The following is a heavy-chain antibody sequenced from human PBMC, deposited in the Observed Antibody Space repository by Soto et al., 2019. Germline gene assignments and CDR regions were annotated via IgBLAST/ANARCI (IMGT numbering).Heavy chain of an antibody. D-gene: IGHD6-13*01. CDR2: IKSKTVGGTT. J-gene: IGHJ4*02. CDR3: TTGGYSSRQY. V-gene: IGHV3-15*01. CDR1: GFTFSNAW. Sequence: GGSLRLSCAASGFTFSNAWMSWVRQAPGKGLEWVGRIKSKTVGGTTDYAAPVKGRFTISRDDSKNTLYLQMNSLKTEDTAGYYCTTGGYSSRQYWGQGTLDTLSS.